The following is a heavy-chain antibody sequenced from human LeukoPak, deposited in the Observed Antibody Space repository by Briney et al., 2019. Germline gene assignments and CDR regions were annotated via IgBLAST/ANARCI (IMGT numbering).Heavy chain of an antibody. D-gene: IGHD5-12*01. J-gene: IGHJ4*02. CDR1: GYSFTDYY. Sequence: ASVKVSCKASGYSFTDYYIHWVRQAPGQGLEWMGWISAYNGNTNYAQKLQGRVTMTTDTSTSTAYMELRSLRSDDTAVYYCARGGGYSGYAEGFDYWGQGTLVTVSS. CDR3: ARGGGYSGYAEGFDY. CDR2: ISAYNGNT. V-gene: IGHV1-18*04.